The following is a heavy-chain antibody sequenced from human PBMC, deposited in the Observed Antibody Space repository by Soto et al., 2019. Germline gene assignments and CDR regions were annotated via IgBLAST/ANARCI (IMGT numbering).Heavy chain of an antibody. J-gene: IGHJ4*02. D-gene: IGHD7-27*01. Sequence: QVQLVESGGGVAQPGRSLRLSCEASGFTFSPYGMHWVRQAPGKGLEWVAVISFDGRNKYNADSVKGRFTISRDNSKNTLYLQVNSLRAEDTAVYYWARVESLGLAYWGQGTLVTVSS. CDR2: ISFDGRNK. CDR1: GFTFSPYG. CDR3: ARVESLGLAY. V-gene: IGHV3-30*03.